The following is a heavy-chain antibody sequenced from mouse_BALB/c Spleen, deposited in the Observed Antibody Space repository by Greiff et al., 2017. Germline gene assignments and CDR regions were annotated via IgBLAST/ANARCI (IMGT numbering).Heavy chain of an antibody. V-gene: IGHV5-6-4*01. J-gene: IGHJ2*01. CDR2: ISSGGSYT. Sequence: EVKLVESGGGLVKPGGSLKLSCAASGFTFSSYTMSWVRQTPEKRLEWVATISSGGSYTYYPDSVKGRFTISRDNAKNTLYLQMSSLKSEDTAMYYCTRDHDCDYWGQGTTLTVSS. CDR1: GFTFSSYT. CDR3: TRDHDCDY.